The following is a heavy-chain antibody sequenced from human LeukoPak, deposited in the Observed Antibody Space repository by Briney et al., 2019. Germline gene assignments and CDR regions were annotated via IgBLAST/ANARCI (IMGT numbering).Heavy chain of an antibody. Sequence: SETLSLTCTVSGGSISSYYWSWIRQPPGKGLEWIGYIYYSGSTNYNPSLKSRVTISVDTSKNQFSLKLSSVTAADTAAYYCARGGGNSSIRPWGQGTLVTVSS. V-gene: IGHV4-59*01. CDR2: IYYSGST. J-gene: IGHJ5*02. CDR1: GGSISSYY. D-gene: IGHD4-23*01. CDR3: ARGGGNSSIRP.